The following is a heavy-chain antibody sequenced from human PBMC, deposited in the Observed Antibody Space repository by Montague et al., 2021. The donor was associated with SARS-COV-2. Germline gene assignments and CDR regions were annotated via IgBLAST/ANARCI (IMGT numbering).Heavy chain of an antibody. D-gene: IGHD2-2*01. J-gene: IGHJ4*02. CDR1: GDSVSSNIAT. V-gene: IGHV6-1*01. CDR3: ARIPVGSKYYFDF. Sequence: VSGDSVSSNIATWNWIRQSPSRGIEWLGRTYYRSKWYNDYAESVKSRITIDPDTSKHQFSLHLNSVTPEDTAVYYCARIPVGSKYYFDFWGQGTLVTVSS. CDR2: TYYRSKWYN.